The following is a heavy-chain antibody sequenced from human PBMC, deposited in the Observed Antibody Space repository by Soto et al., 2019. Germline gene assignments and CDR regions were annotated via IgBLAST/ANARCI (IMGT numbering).Heavy chain of an antibody. V-gene: IGHV1-69*02. CDR3: ASSYGAGYRAFDY. D-gene: IGHD3-10*01. Sequence: QVQLVQSGAEVKRPGSSVKVSCKASGDTFNFYSINWVRPAPGLGLEWMGRVNPIVSMANYAQKFQGRVTMTADKSTSTAYMELSSLRSEDTAIYYCASSYGAGYRAFDYWGQGALVTVSS. J-gene: IGHJ4*02. CDR1: GDTFNFYS. CDR2: VNPIVSMA.